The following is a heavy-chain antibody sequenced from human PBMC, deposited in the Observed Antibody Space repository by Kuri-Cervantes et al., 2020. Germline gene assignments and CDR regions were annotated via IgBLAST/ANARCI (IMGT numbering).Heavy chain of an antibody. Sequence: SETLSLTCAVSGGSISSSNWWSWVRQPPGKGLEWIGEIYHSGSTNYNPSLKSRVTISVDTSKNQFSLKLSSVTAADTAVYYCARTHYYGSGSYTQRDYWGQGTLVTVSS. V-gene: IGHV4-4*02. J-gene: IGHJ4*02. D-gene: IGHD3-10*01. CDR2: IYHSGST. CDR1: GGSISSSNW. CDR3: ARTHYYGSGSYTQRDY.